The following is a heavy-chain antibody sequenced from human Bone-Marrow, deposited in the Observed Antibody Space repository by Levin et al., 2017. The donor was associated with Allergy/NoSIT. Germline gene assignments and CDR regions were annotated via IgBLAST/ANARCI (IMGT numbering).Heavy chain of an antibody. Sequence: PSETLSLTCTVSSGSISSSSYYWGWIRQPPGKGLEWIGSIYYSGSTYYNPSLKSRVTISVDTSKNQFSLRLNSVTAADTAVYSCARREGRTIFGVVMGGYFDYWGQGTLVTVSS. CDR1: SGSISSSSYY. CDR2: IYYSGST. V-gene: IGHV4-39*01. J-gene: IGHJ4*02. CDR3: ARREGRTIFGVVMGGYFDY. D-gene: IGHD3-3*01.